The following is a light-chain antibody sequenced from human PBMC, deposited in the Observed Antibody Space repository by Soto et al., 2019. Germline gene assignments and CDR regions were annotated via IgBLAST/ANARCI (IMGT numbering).Light chain of an antibody. V-gene: IGKV3-20*01. CDR1: QSVSSKY. CDR3: QQYGSSLFT. Sequence: EIVLTQSPGPLSLSPGARATLSCRASQSVSSKYLAWYQQKPGQAPRVLIYGTSIRASGVPERFSGGGSGTDFTLTITRLEPEDFAVYYCQQYGSSLFTFGPGTKVDFK. CDR2: GTS. J-gene: IGKJ3*01.